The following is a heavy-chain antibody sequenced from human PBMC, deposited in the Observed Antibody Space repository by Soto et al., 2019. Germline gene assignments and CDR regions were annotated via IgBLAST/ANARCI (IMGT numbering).Heavy chain of an antibody. D-gene: IGHD6-6*01. V-gene: IGHV1-8*01. CDR1: GYTFTSYD. CDR3: PRCIAARPDHY. CDR2: MNPNSGNT. Sequence: QVQLVQSGAEVKKPGASVKVSCKASGYTFTSYDINWVRQATGQGLEWMGWMNPNSGNTGYAQKFQGRVTMTRNPSIGTAYVELSSLRSEDTAVYYCPRCIAARPDHYWGQGTLVTVSS. J-gene: IGHJ4*02.